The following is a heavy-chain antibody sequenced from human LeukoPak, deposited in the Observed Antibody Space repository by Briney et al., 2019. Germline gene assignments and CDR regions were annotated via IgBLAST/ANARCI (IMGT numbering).Heavy chain of an antibody. V-gene: IGHV4-38-2*01. D-gene: IGHD2-2*02. CDR1: SYSISSGYY. CDR3: ARGRRDIVVVPAPTPPDY. Sequence: SETLSLTCAVSSYSISSGYYWGWIRQPPGKGLEWIGSIYHSGSTYYNPSLKSRVTISVDTSKNQFSLKLSSVTAADTAVYYCARGRRDIVVVPAPTPPDYWGQGTLVTVSS. CDR2: IYHSGST. J-gene: IGHJ4*02.